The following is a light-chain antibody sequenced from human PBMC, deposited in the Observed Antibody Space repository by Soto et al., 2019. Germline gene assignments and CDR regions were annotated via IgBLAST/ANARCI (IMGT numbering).Light chain of an antibody. V-gene: IGLV2-8*01. CDR1: SNDVGAYDY. CDR2: EVS. CDR3: SSSAGRSKRV. Sequence: QSALTQPASVSGSPGQSITISCTGTSNDVGAYDYVSWYQQHPGKAPKLIIYEVSKRPSGVPDRFSGSKSGNRASLTVSGLQADDEADYYCSSSAGRSKRVFGGGTKLTVL. J-gene: IGLJ3*02.